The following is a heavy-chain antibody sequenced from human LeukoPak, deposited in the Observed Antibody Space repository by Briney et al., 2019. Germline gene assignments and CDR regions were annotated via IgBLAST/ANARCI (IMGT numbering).Heavy chain of an antibody. CDR3: AHQTYDILTGYWNTGFDY. J-gene: IGHJ4*02. D-gene: IGHD3-9*01. CDR2: IYWDDDT. Sequence: SGPTLVKPTQTLTLTCTFSGFSLSTSGVGLGWIRQPPGKALEWLALIYWDDDTRYSPSLKSRLTITKDTSKNQVVLTMTNMDPMDTATYYFAHQTYDILTGYWNTGFDYWGQGTLVTVSS. CDR1: GFSLSTSGVG. V-gene: IGHV2-5*02.